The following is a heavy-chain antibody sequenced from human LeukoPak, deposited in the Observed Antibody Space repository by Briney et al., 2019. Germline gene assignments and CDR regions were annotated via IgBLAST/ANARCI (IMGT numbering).Heavy chain of an antibody. D-gene: IGHD3-3*01. V-gene: IGHV3-23*01. CDR3: ARSPPTYYDFWSGYSQALDV. CDR2: ISGSGAST. Sequence: GGSLRLSCAVSGFTFSSYDMSWVRQAPGKGLEWVSAISGSGASTYYADSVKGRFTISRDNSKNTLYLQMNSLRAEDTAVYYCARSPPTYYDFWSGYSQALDVWGKGTTVTVSS. J-gene: IGHJ6*04. CDR1: GFTFSSYD.